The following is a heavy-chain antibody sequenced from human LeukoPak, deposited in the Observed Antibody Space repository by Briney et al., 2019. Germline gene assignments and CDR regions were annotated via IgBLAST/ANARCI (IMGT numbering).Heavy chain of an antibody. Sequence: GASVKVSCKVSGYTLTELSMHWVRQAPGKGLEWMGGFDPEDGETIYAQKFQGRVTITADESTSTAYMELSSLRSEDTAVYYCAREDGYYYDSSGSWFDPWGQGTLVTVSS. J-gene: IGHJ5*02. CDR3: AREDGYYYDSSGSWFDP. D-gene: IGHD3-22*01. V-gene: IGHV1-24*01. CDR1: GYTLTELS. CDR2: FDPEDGET.